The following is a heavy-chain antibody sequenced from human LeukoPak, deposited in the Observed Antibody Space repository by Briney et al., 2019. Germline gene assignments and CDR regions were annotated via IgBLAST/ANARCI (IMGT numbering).Heavy chain of an antibody. D-gene: IGHD6-6*01. V-gene: IGHV3-21*01. CDR1: EFTFGNYA. Sequence: GGSLRLSCVVSEFTFGNYAMHWVRQAPGKGLEWVSSISSSSSYIYYADSVKGRFTISRDNAKNSLYLQMNSLRAEDTAVYYCARDRAARLWGQGTLVTVSS. J-gene: IGHJ4*02. CDR2: ISSSSSYI. CDR3: ARDRAARL.